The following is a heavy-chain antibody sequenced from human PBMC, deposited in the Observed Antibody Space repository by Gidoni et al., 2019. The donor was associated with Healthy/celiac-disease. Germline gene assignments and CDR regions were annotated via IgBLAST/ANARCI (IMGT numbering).Heavy chain of an antibody. J-gene: IGHJ4*02. D-gene: IGHD1-7*01. V-gene: IGHV4-34*01. Sequence: QVQLQQWGAGLLKPSETLSLTCAVYGGSFSGYYWSWIRQPPGKGLEWIGEINHSGSTNYNPSLKSRVTISVDTSKNQFSLKLSSVTAADTAVYYCARAWDWNYLSDWGQGTLVTVSS. CDR3: ARAWDWNYLSD. CDR1: GGSFSGYY. CDR2: INHSGST.